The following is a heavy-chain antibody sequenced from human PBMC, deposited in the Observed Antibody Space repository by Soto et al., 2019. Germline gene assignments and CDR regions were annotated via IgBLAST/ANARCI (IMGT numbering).Heavy chain of an antibody. Sequence: PGGSLRLSCAASGFTFSDYYMSWIRQAPGKGLEWVSYISSSGSTIYYADSVKGRFTISRDNAKNSLYLQMNSLRAEDTAVYYCARDQKAGGYSYGNYYYYGMDVWGQGTTVTVSS. J-gene: IGHJ6*02. CDR1: GFTFSDYY. CDR3: ARDQKAGGYSYGNYYYYGMDV. D-gene: IGHD5-18*01. CDR2: ISSSGSTI. V-gene: IGHV3-11*01.